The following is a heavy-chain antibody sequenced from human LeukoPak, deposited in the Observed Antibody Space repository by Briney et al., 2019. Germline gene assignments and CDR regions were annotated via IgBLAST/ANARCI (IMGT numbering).Heavy chain of an antibody. CDR1: GFTFSSAW. CDR3: TTDKLWELTDYWGYFDY. D-gene: IGHD1-26*01. Sequence: PGGSLRLSCAASGFTFSSAWMSWVRPAPGKGLEWVGRIKSKTAGGTTDYAAPVKGRFTISRDDSKNTLYLQMNSLKTEDTAVYYCTTDKLWELTDYWGYFDYWGQGSLVTVSS. J-gene: IGHJ4*02. CDR2: IKSKTAGGTT. V-gene: IGHV3-15*01.